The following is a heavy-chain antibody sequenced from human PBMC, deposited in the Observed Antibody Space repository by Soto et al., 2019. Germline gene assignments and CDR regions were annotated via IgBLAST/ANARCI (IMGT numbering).Heavy chain of an antibody. CDR2: ISSSGSTI. D-gene: IGHD3-3*01. V-gene: IGHV3-11*01. J-gene: IGHJ4*02. Sequence: PGGSLKLPCAASGFIFSDYYMSWIRQAPGKGLELVSYISSSGSTIYYADSLKGRFTISRDNAKNSLYLQMNSLRAEDTAVYYCAREPYYDFWSGYWLDWGQGTLLTVSS. CDR1: GFIFSDYY. CDR3: AREPYYDFWSGYWLD.